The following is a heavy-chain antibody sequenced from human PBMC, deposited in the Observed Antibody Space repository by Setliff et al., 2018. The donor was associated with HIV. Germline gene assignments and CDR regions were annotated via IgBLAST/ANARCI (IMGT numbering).Heavy chain of an antibody. CDR1: GGSISSGRYY. Sequence: SSETLSLTCTVSGGSISSGRYYWSWIRQPAGKGPEWIGHIYTSGSTNYNPSLKSRVTISVDMSKNQFSLKLSSVTAADTAVYYCARDPTERFGYYYYMDVWGKGTTVTVSS. CDR2: IYTSGST. V-gene: IGHV4-61*09. J-gene: IGHJ6*03. D-gene: IGHD3-16*01. CDR3: ARDPTERFGYYYYMDV.